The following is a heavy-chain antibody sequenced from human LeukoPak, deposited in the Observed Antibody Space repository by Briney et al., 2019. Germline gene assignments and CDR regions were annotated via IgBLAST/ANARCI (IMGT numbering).Heavy chain of an antibody. CDR2: INPNSGGT. Sequence: ASVKVSCKASGYTFTGYYMHWVRQAPGQGLEWMGWINPNSGGTNYAQKFQGRVTMTRGTSISPAHMELSRLRSDDTAVYYCARDIGDDCGFADDYWGQGTLVTVSS. CDR1: GYTFTGYY. D-gene: IGHD3-10*01. J-gene: IGHJ4*02. CDR3: ARDIGDDCGFADDY. V-gene: IGHV1-2*02.